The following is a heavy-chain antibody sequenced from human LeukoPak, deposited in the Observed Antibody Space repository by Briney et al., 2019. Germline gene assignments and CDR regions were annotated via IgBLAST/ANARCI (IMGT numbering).Heavy chain of an antibody. CDR3: ARYVPLSADSSGGYFDY. D-gene: IGHD3-22*01. CDR2: IYSGGST. Sequence: GGSLRLSCAASGFTVSSNYMSWVRQAPGKGLEWVSVIYSGGSTYYADSVKGRFTISRDNSKNTLYLQMYSLRAEDTAVYYCARYVPLSADSSGGYFDYWGQGTLVTVSS. V-gene: IGHV3-53*01. J-gene: IGHJ4*02. CDR1: GFTVSSNY.